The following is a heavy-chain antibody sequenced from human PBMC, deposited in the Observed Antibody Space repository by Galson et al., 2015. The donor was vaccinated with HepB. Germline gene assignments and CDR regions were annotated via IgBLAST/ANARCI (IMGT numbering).Heavy chain of an antibody. J-gene: IGHJ4*02. CDR3: AREYRSGSHSDY. V-gene: IGHV3-48*02. Sequence: SLRLSCAASGFTFSSYSMNWVRQAPGKGLEWVSYISSSSTTIYYAYSVKGRFTISRDNAKNSLYLQMNSLRDEDTAVYYCAREYRSGSHSDYWGQGTLVTVSS. D-gene: IGHD1-26*01. CDR1: GFTFSSYS. CDR2: ISSSSTTI.